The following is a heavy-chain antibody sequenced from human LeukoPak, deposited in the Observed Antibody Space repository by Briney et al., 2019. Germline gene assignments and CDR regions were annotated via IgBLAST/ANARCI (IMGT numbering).Heavy chain of an antibody. CDR2: VIYSGRT. CDR1: GDAMSSYH. CDR3: ATHLVVASAGWFDP. V-gene: IGHV4-59*08. J-gene: IGHJ5*02. Sequence: SETLSLTCTVSGDAMSSYHWSWLRQPPGKGLEWIGYVIYSGRTNYNPSLKCRVIISVDKSKNQFSLKVNSVTAADTAVYYCATHLVVASAGWFDPWGQGTLVTVSS. D-gene: IGHD2-2*01.